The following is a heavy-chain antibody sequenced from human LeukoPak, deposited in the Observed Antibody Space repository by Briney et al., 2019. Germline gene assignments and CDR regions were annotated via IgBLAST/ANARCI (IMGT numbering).Heavy chain of an antibody. D-gene: IGHD3-22*01. V-gene: IGHV3-48*04. Sequence: PGGSLRLSCAASGFTFSSHSMNWVRQAPGKGLEWVSYISSSSSTIYYADSVKGRFTISRDNAKNSLYLQMNSLRAEDTAVYYCARDSGYGDDYWGQGTLVTVSS. CDR1: GFTFSSHS. CDR2: ISSSSSTI. CDR3: ARDSGYGDDY. J-gene: IGHJ4*02.